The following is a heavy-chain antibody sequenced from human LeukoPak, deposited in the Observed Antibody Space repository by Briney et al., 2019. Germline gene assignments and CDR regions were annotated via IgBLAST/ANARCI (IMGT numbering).Heavy chain of an antibody. CDR3: AKFGVAVAGKGAYFDY. D-gene: IGHD6-19*01. V-gene: IGHV3-23*01. CDR1: GFTFSSYA. CDR2: ISGSGGST. J-gene: IGHJ4*02. Sequence: GGSLRLSCAASGFTFSSYAMSWVRQAPGKGLEWVSAISGSGGSTYYADSVKGRFTISRDNSKNTLYLQMNSLRAEDTAVYYCAKFGVAVAGKGAYFDYWGQGTLVTVSS.